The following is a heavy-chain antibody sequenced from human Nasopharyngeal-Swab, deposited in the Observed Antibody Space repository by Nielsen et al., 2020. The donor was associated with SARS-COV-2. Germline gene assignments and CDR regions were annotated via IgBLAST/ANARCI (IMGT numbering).Heavy chain of an antibody. V-gene: IGHV1-2*06. CDR1: GYTFTGYY. CDR2: INPNSGGT. Sequence: ASVQVSCKASGYTFTGYYMHWVRQAPGQGLEWMGRINPNSGGTNYAQKFQGRVTMTRDTSISTAYMELSRLRSEDTAVYYCATGYAIAAAGTIDYWGQGTLVTVSS. D-gene: IGHD6-13*01. CDR3: ATGYAIAAAGTIDY. J-gene: IGHJ4*02.